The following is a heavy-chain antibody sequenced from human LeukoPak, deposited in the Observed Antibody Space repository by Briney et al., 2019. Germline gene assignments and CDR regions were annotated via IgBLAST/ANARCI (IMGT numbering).Heavy chain of an antibody. CDR1: GFTFSSYA. CDR2: ISYDGSNK. V-gene: IGHV3-30*04. Sequence: GRSLRLSCAASGFTFSSYAMHWVRQAPGKGLEWVAVISYDGSNKYYADSEKGRFTISRDNSKNTLYLQMNSLRAEDTAVYYCARDPLGDSTYYFDYWGQGTLVTVSS. CDR3: ARDPLGDSTYYFDY. D-gene: IGHD2-21*01. J-gene: IGHJ4*02.